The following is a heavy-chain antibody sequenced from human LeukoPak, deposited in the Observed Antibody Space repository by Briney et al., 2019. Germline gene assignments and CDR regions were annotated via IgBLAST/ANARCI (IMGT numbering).Heavy chain of an antibody. D-gene: IGHD3-10*01. Sequence: ASVKVSCKASGGTFSSYAISWVRQAPGQGLEWMGGIIPTFGTANYAQKFQGRVTITADESTSTAYMELSSLRSEDTAVYYCASALYYYGSGSYSTGRRFDPWGQGTLVTVSS. CDR1: GGTFSSYA. CDR2: IIPTFGTA. V-gene: IGHV1-69*13. J-gene: IGHJ5*02. CDR3: ASALYYYGSGSYSTGRRFDP.